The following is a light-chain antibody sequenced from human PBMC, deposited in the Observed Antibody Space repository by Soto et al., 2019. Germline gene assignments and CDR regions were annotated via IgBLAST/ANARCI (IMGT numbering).Light chain of an antibody. CDR1: QSISSW. Sequence: IKMTQSPSTVSAWGLDIVTVTFLSSQSISSWLAWYQQKPGKAPKLLIYKASSLESGVPSRFSGSGSGTEFILTINGLQPDDFATYFCQQFKSGTWTFGQGTKVDI. CDR3: QQFKSGTWT. V-gene: IGKV1-5*03. CDR2: KAS. J-gene: IGKJ1*01.